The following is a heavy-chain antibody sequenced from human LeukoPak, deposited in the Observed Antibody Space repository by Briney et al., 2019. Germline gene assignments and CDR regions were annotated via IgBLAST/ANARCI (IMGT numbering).Heavy chain of an antibody. Sequence: GGSLRLSCAASGITFSSYWMSWVRQAPGKGLEWVANIKQDGSEKYYVDSVKGRFTISRDNAKNSLYLQMNSLRAEDTAVYYCARDLDPFRTYYDILTAYWGQGTLVTVSS. D-gene: IGHD3-9*01. J-gene: IGHJ4*02. CDR2: IKQDGSEK. CDR3: ARDLDPFRTYYDILTAY. CDR1: GITFSSYW. V-gene: IGHV3-7*01.